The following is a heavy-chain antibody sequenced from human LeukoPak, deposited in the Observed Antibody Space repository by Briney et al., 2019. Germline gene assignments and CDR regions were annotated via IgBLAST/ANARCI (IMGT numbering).Heavy chain of an antibody. CDR1: GGTFSSYA. Sequence: SVKLSCKASGGTFSSYAISWVRQAPGQGLEWMGGIIPIFGTANYAKKFQSRDTITPDESTSTAYMELSSLRSEDTAVYCCARCYGSGSYYDYYYYHMDVWGKRTTVTVSS. D-gene: IGHD3-10*01. V-gene: IGHV1-69*13. CDR3: ARCYGSGSYYDYYYYHMDV. J-gene: IGHJ6*03. CDR2: IIPIFGTA.